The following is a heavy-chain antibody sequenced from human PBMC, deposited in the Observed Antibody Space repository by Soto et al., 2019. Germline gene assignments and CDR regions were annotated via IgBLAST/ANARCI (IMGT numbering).Heavy chain of an antibody. D-gene: IGHD1-26*01. CDR3: ARGAQWEILYAFDI. V-gene: IGHV3-30-3*01. Sequence: LRLSCAASGFTFRTYALHWVRQAPGKGLEWVAVTSDDGTNKYYADSVKGRFTISRDNSNNTLFLLMNSLRPEDTAVYYCARGAQWEILYAFDIWGQGTMVPVS. CDR2: TSDDGTNK. CDR1: GFTFRTYA. J-gene: IGHJ3*02.